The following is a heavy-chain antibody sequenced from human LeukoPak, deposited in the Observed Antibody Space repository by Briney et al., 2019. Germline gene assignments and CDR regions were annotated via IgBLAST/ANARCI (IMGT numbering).Heavy chain of an antibody. Sequence: SETLSLTCTVSGGSISSYYWSWIRQSPGKGLEWIGEINHSGNTNYNPSLKSRVTISVDTSKNQFSLKLMSVTAADTAVYYCARDSGTTGEVKFDPWGQGTLVTVSS. D-gene: IGHD3-10*01. J-gene: IGHJ5*02. CDR3: ARDSGTTGEVKFDP. CDR1: GGSISSYY. V-gene: IGHV4-34*01. CDR2: INHSGNT.